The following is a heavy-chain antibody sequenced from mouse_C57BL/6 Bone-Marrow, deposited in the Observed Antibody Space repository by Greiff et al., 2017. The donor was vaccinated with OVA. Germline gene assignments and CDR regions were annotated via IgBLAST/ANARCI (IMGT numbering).Heavy chain of an antibody. J-gene: IGHJ1*03. CDR1: GFTFSDAW. V-gene: IGHV6-6*01. CDR2: IRNKANNHAT. CDR3: TRYWYFDV. Sequence: EVQLVESGGGLVQPGGSMKLSCAASGFTFSDAWMDWVRQSPEKGLEWVAGIRNKANNHATYYAESVKGRFTISRDDSKSSVYLQMNSLRAEDTGIYYCTRYWYFDVWGTGTTVTVSS.